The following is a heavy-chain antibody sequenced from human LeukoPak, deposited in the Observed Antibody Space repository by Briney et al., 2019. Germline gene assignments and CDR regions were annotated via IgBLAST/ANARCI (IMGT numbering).Heavy chain of an antibody. V-gene: IGHV3-21*01. Sequence: GGSLRLSCAASGFTFSSYSMTWVRQAPGKGLEWVSSISSSSSYIYYADSVKGRFTISRDNAKNSRYLQMNSLRAEDTAVYYCARVWDPARLASGGPLDYWGQGTLVTVSS. CDR3: ARVWDPARLASGGPLDY. CDR2: ISSSSSYI. CDR1: GFTFSSYS. J-gene: IGHJ4*02. D-gene: IGHD3-10*01.